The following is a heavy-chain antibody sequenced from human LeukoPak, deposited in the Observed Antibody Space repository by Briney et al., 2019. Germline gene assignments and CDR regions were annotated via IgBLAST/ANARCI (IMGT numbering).Heavy chain of an antibody. D-gene: IGHD2-2*01. Sequence: PGGSLRLSCAASVLTVINNHLSLVRQAPPAGREGASVIYSGGSTDYADSVKGRFTISRDNLKNTLYLQMNRLRAEDTAVYYCEGIEVLPAVFLGGSEVNKNDLDVWGTGTTVTVSS. CDR2: IYSGGST. CDR1: VLTVINNH. J-gene: IGHJ6*04. CDR3: EGIEVLPAVFLGGSEVNKNDLDV. V-gene: IGHV3-53*05.